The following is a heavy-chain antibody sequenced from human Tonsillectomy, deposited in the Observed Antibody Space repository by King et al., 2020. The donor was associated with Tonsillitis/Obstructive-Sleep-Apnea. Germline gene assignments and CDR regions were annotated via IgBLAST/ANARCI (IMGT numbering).Heavy chain of an antibody. CDR2: IWYDGSDK. J-gene: IGHJ6*03. D-gene: IGHD4-23*01. CDR1: GFTFSTYG. CDR3: ARDAHPDDYAGVSYYMDV. Sequence: VQLVESGGGVVQPGRSLRLSCAASGFTFSTYGMHWVRQAPGKGLEWVAVIWYDGSDKKCADSVKGRCTISRDNSKNTLYLQMNSLRAEDTAVYYCARDAHPDDYAGVSYYMDVWGKGTTVTVSS. V-gene: IGHV3-33*01.